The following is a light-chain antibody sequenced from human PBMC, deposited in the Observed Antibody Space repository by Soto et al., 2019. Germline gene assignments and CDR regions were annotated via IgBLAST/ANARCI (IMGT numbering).Light chain of an antibody. CDR1: SGSVSTSHY. J-gene: IGLJ3*02. V-gene: IGLV8-61*02. CDR3: VLYMGGGTYV. CDR2: NSN. Sequence: QAVVTQEPSVSVSPGGTVTLTCGLTSGSVSTSHYPSWYQQTPGQAPRTLFYNSNSRSYGVPDCFSGSILGDKAALTITVAHADDESDYYCVLYMGGGTYVFGGGTKRTVL.